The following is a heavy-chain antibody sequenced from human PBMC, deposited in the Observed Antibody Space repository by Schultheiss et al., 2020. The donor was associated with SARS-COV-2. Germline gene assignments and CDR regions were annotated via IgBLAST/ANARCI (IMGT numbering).Heavy chain of an antibody. CDR2: IRSKANSYAT. D-gene: IGHD3-3*01. Sequence: GGSLRLSCAASGFTFSSYEMNWVRQAPGKGLEWVGRIRSKANSYATAYAASVKGRFTISRDDSKNTAYLQMNSLKTEDTAVYYCTTFLEWLFVEWYFDLWGRGTLVTVSS. V-gene: IGHV3-73*01. J-gene: IGHJ2*01. CDR3: TTFLEWLFVEWYFDL. CDR1: GFTFSSYE.